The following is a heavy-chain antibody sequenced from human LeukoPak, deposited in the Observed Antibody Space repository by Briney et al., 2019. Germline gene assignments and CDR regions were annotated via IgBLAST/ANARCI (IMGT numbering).Heavy chain of an antibody. J-gene: IGHJ3*02. D-gene: IGHD2-2*01. CDR3: ARYCSSTSCYVDAFDI. V-gene: IGHV3-7*01. CDR1: GFTFSSYW. CDR2: IKQDGSEK. Sequence: PGGSLRLSCAASGFTFSSYWMSWVRQAPGKGLEWVANIKQDGSEKYYVDSVKGRFTISRDNAKNSLYLQMNSLRAEDTAVYYCARYCSSTSCYVDAFDIWGQRTMVTVPS.